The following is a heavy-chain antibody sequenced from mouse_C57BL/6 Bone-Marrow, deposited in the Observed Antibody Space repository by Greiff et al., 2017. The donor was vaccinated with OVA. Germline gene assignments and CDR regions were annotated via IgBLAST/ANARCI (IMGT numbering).Heavy chain of an antibody. J-gene: IGHJ3*01. CDR2: ISSGSSTI. CDR1: GFTFSDYG. V-gene: IGHV5-17*01. Sequence: DVQLVESGGGLVKPGGSLKLSCAASGFTFSDYGMHWVRQAPEKGLEWVAYISSGSSTIYYADTVKGRFTISRDNAKNTLFLQRTSLRSEDTAMYYCASGGKSAWCAYWGQGTLVTVSA. CDR3: ASGGKSAWCAY.